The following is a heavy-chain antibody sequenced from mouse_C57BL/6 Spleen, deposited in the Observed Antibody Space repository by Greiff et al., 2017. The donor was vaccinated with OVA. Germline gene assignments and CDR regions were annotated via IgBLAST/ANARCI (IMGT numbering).Heavy chain of an antibody. J-gene: IGHJ4*01. D-gene: IGHD1-1*01. V-gene: IGHV5-17*01. CDR2: ISSGSSTI. CDR3: AKSPYYYGSSYPYYAMDY. CDR1: GFTFSDYG. Sequence: EVQVVESGGGLVKPGGSLKLSCAASGFTFSDYGMHWVRQAPEKGLEWVAYISSGSSTIYYADTVKGRFTISRDNAKNTLFLQMTSLRSEDTAMYYCAKSPYYYGSSYPYYAMDYWGQGTSVTVSS.